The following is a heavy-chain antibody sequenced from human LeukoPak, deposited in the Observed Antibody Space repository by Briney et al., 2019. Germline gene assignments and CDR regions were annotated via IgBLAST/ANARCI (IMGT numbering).Heavy chain of an antibody. D-gene: IGHD5-18*01. J-gene: IGHJ4*02. CDR2: ISYDGSNK. CDR3: ATDGRYTYGRGHFFDY. V-gene: IGHV3-30*04. CDR1: GFTFSSYA. Sequence: GGSLRLSCAASGFTFSSYAMHWVRQAPGKGLEWVAVISYDGSNKYYADSVKGRFTISRDNSKNTLYLQMNSLRAEDTALYYCATDGRYTYGRGHFFDYWGQGTLVTVSS.